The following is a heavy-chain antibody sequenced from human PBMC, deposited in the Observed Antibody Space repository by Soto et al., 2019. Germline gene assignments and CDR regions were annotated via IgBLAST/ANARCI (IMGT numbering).Heavy chain of an antibody. J-gene: IGHJ6*02. D-gene: IGHD2-21*01. CDR3: AGVASFRGMDV. Sequence: SQTLSLTCVISGNSVSINSAAWIWIRQSPWRGLEWLGRTYYRSKWYNDYAVSVKSRITINPDTSKNQFSLHLDSVIPADTAVYYCAGVASFRGMDVWGQGTPVTVSS. CDR1: GNSVSINSAA. CDR2: TYYRSKWYN. V-gene: IGHV6-1*01.